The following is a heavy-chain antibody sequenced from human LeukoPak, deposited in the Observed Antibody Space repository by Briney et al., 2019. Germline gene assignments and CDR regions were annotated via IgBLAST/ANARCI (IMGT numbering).Heavy chain of an antibody. Sequence: PSETLSLTCAVYGGSFSGYYWSWIRQPPGKGLEWIGEINHSGSTNYNPSLKSRVTISVDTSKNQFSLKLSSVTAADTAVYYCARDSYVWGSYRLEPLDAFDIWGQGTMVTVSS. D-gene: IGHD3-16*02. V-gene: IGHV4-34*01. CDR3: ARDSYVWGSYRLEPLDAFDI. J-gene: IGHJ3*02. CDR2: INHSGST. CDR1: GGSFSGYY.